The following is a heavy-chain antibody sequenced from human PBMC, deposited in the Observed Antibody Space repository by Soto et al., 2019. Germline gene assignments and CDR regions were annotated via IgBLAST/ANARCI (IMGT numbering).Heavy chain of an antibody. CDR2: IYYTGNT. D-gene: IGHD4-17*01. Sequence: QVQLQESGPGLVKPSQTLSLTCTVSGGSISSGGYYWTWIRHHPEKGLEWMGYIYYTGNTYYNPSLKSRVTMSVDTSKNQCSLKLSSVTAADTAVYYCARDYGDYFDYWGQGTLVTVSS. V-gene: IGHV4-31*03. J-gene: IGHJ4*02. CDR1: GGSISSGGYY. CDR3: ARDYGDYFDY.